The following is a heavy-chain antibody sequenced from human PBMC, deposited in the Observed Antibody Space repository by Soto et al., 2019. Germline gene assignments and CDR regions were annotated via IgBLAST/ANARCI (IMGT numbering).Heavy chain of an antibody. CDR1: GYTFTSYG. CDR2: ISAYNGNT. CDR3: ARDGIAVAGRSPRPFDY. D-gene: IGHD6-19*01. Sequence: ASVKVSCKASGYTFTSYGISWVRQAPGQGLEWMGWISAYNGNTKYAQKLQGRVTMTTDTSTSTAYMELSSLRSEDTAVYYCARDGIAVAGRSPRPFDYWGQGTLVTVSS. J-gene: IGHJ4*02. V-gene: IGHV1-18*01.